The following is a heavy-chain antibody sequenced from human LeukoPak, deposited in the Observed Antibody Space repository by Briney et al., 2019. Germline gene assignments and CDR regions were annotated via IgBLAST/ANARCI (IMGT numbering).Heavy chain of an antibody. V-gene: IGHV1-69*13. Sequence: SVKVSCKASGGTFSSYAISWVRQAPGQGLEWMGGITPLFGTANYAQKFQGRVTITADESASTAYMELSSLRSEDTAVYYCARDSSNFRSLLPHGGRGPLVPVSS. CDR3: ARDSSNFRSLLPH. CDR2: ITPLFGTA. CDR1: GGTFSSYA. J-gene: IGHJ1*01. D-gene: IGHD3-3*01.